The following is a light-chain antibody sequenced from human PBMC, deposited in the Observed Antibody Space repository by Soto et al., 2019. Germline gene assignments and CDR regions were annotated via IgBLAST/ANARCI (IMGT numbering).Light chain of an antibody. CDR2: TND. Sequence: QSVLTQPPSASGTPGQRVTISCSGSSSNIGSNTVNWYQQLPGTAPKLLIYTNDQRPSGVPDRFSGSRSGTSASLAISGLQFEDEADYHCSPWDDNLDAVVFGAGTKVTVL. CDR1: SSNIGSNT. V-gene: IGLV1-44*01. CDR3: SPWDDNLDAVV. J-gene: IGLJ1*01.